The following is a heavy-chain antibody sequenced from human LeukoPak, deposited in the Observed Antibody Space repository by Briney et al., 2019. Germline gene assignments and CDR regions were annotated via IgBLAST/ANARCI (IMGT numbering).Heavy chain of an antibody. Sequence: NPSETLSLTCTVSGGSISSYYWSWIRQPPGKGLEWIGYIYYSGSTNYNPSLKSRVTISVDTSKNQFSLRLSSVTAADTAVYYCARRVGKLFDYWGQGTLVTVSS. J-gene: IGHJ4*02. CDR2: IYYSGST. CDR1: GGSISSYY. V-gene: IGHV4-59*08. D-gene: IGHD1-26*01. CDR3: ARRVGKLFDY.